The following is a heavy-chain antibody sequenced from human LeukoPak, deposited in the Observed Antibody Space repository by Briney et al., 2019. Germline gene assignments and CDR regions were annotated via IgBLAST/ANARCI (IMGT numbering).Heavy chain of an antibody. CDR3: ARHNHDWGWDF. V-gene: IGHV3-33*01. CDR1: GLIFSYYG. D-gene: IGHD2-8*02. CDR2: IWPDGTIQ. J-gene: IGHJ4*02. Sequence: GRSLRLSCAASGLIFSYYGMPWVRQAPGKGLEWLAVIWPDGTIQYYADPVKGRFTISRDNSKNTLYLQLTGLRADDSAVYYCARHNHDWGWDFWGQGAQVTVSS.